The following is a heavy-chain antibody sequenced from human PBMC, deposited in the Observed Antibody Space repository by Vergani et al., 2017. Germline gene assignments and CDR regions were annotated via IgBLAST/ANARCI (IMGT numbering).Heavy chain of an antibody. D-gene: IGHD2-2*01. J-gene: IGHJ3*02. CDR1: GFTLGGYA. CDR3: ARESRYCTSASCSNLGAFDI. V-gene: IGHV3-30*04. CDR2: ISYDGIYK. Sequence: QVHLVESGGGVVQPGRSLRLSCTASGFTLGGYAMHWVRQAPGRGLGWGAVISYDGIYKYYADSVKGRFTISIDNSKNTLYWQMNSLSPEDTAVYYCARESRYCTSASCSNLGAFDIWGQGTMVTVSS.